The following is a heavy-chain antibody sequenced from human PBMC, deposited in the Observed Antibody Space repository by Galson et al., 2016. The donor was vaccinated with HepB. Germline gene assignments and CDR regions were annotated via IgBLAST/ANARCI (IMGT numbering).Heavy chain of an antibody. D-gene: IGHD3-22*01. V-gene: IGHV5-51*01. CDR1: GYSFDTYW. J-gene: IGHJ3*02. CDR2: IYPGDSDV. Sequence: QSGAEVKKPGESLKISCKGSGYSFDTYWIGWVRQMPGKGLEWTGIIYPGDSDVRYSPSFQGQVTISADKSISTAYLQWSSLKASDTAMFYCARPASSGYYDAFDIWGQGTMVTVSS. CDR3: ARPASSGYYDAFDI.